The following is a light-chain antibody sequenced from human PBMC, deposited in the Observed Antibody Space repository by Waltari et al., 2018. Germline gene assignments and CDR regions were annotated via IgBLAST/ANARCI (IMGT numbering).Light chain of an antibody. V-gene: IGLV3-1*01. CDR1: KLGAKY. CDR2: QDR. J-gene: IGLJ2*01. CDR3: QAWDSSTASVV. Sequence: YELTQPPSVSVSPGQTASITCSGDKLGAKYACWYQQKPGQSPVLVIYQDRKRPSGIPERFSGSNSGNTATLTISGTQAMDEADYYCQAWDSSTASVVFGGGTKLTVL.